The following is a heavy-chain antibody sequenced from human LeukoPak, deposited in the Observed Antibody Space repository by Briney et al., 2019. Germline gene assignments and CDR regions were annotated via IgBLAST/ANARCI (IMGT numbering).Heavy chain of an antibody. CDR3: ARIYCGGDCYSGAFDI. Sequence: GESLKISCKGSGCSFTSYWIGWVRQLPGKGLEWMGIIYPGDSDTRYSPSFQGQVTISADKSISTAYLQWSSLKASDTAMYYCARIYCGGDCYSGAFDIWGQGTMVTVSS. J-gene: IGHJ3*02. CDR1: GCSFTSYW. D-gene: IGHD2-21*02. CDR2: IYPGDSDT. V-gene: IGHV5-51*01.